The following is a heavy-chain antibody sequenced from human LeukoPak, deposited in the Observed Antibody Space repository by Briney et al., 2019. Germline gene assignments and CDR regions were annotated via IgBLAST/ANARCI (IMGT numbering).Heavy chain of an antibody. CDR1: GGSISSYY. V-gene: IGHV4-59*01. Sequence: SETLSLTCTVSGGSISSYYWTWIWQPPGKGLEWIGYIYYSGSTNYNPSLKSRVTISVDTSKNQFSLKLSSVTAADTAVYYCARVLLRGPEIRLKFHDAFDIWGQGTMVTVSS. J-gene: IGHJ3*02. CDR2: IYYSGST. CDR3: ARVLLRGPEIRLKFHDAFDI. D-gene: IGHD3-10*01.